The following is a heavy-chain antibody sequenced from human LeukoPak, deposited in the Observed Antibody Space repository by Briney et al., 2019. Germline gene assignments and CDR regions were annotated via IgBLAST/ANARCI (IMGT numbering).Heavy chain of an antibody. CDR3: ARIYHYGGSYVPGGY. CDR1: GGTFSSYT. CDR2: IIPILGIA. Sequence: ASVKVSCKASGGTFSSYTISWVRQAPGQGLEWMGRIIPILGIANYAQKFQGRVTITADKSTSTAYMELSSLRSEDTAVYYCARIYHYGGSYVPGGYWGQGTLVTVSS. J-gene: IGHJ4*02. V-gene: IGHV1-69*02. D-gene: IGHD4-17*01.